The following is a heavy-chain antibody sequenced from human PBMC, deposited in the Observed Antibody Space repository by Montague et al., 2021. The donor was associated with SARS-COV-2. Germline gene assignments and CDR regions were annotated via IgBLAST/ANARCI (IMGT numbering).Heavy chain of an antibody. D-gene: IGHD5-24*01. CDR2: IYYSGST. CDR3: AGEMATVVNYYYYGMDV. Sequence: SETLSLTCTVSGGSISSSSYYWGWIRQPPGKGLEWIGSIYYSGSTYYNPSLKSRVTISVDTSKNQFSLQLSSVTAADTAVYYCAGEMATVVNYYYYGMDVWGQGTTVTVSS. CDR1: GGSISSSSYY. V-gene: IGHV4-39*02. J-gene: IGHJ6*02.